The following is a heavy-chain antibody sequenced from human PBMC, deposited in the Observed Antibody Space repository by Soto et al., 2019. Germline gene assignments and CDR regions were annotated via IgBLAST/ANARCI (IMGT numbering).Heavy chain of an antibody. CDR1: GSSLRTTGVG. CDR2: IYWNDDK. CDR3: AHTWGLPFDC. J-gene: IGHJ4*02. V-gene: IGHV2-5*01. D-gene: IGHD3-16*01. Sequence: QITLKESGPTLVEPTQTLTLTCTYSGSSLRTTGVGVRWIRQPPGKALEWLGIIYWNDDKRYSPSLKNRFTLTSDISKSQVVLTMTNMDPVDTVTYYCAHTWGLPFDCWAPGTLVIASS.